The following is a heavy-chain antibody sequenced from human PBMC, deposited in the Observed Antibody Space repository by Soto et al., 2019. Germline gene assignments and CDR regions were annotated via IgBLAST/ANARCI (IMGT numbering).Heavy chain of an antibody. CDR2: INPATGAA. D-gene: IGHD3-3*01. Sequence: QLHLVQSGAVVKKPGASVTVSCSASGYPVTAYYMHWVRQAPGRGLEWMGGINPATGAAKYTQTFQGRVTMARDPATSSVFLELSGLTFGDTAVFYWAGGGGVGVAGSAAFDMWGQGTLVTVSS. J-gene: IGHJ3*02. CDR3: AGGGGVGVAGSAAFDM. CDR1: GYPVTAYY. V-gene: IGHV1-2*02.